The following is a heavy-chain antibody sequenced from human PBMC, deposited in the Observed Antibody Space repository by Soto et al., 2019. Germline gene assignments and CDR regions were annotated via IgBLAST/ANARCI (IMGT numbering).Heavy chain of an antibody. Sequence: GGSLRLSCAASGFTFSSYCMHWVRQAPGKGLEWVAVIWYDGSNKYYADSVKGRFTISRDNSKNTLYLQMNSLRAEDTAVYYCARDRSITGTTCWFDPWGQGTLVTVSS. J-gene: IGHJ5*02. D-gene: IGHD1-20*01. CDR3: ARDRSITGTTCWFDP. CDR1: GFTFSSYC. V-gene: IGHV3-33*01. CDR2: IWYDGSNK.